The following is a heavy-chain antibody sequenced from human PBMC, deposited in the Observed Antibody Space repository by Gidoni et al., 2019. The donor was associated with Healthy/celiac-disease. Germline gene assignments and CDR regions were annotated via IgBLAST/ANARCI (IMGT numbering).Heavy chain of an antibody. Sequence: AVYGGSFSGYSWSWISQPPGKGLEWIGEINHSGSTNYNPSLKSRVTISVDTSQNQFSLKLSSVTAADTAVYYCARQGGYYDSSGYYVTQSDWGQGTLVTVSS. V-gene: IGHV4-34*01. J-gene: IGHJ4*02. CDR1: GGSFSGYS. CDR2: INHSGST. CDR3: ARQGGYYDSSGYYVTQSD. D-gene: IGHD3-22*01.